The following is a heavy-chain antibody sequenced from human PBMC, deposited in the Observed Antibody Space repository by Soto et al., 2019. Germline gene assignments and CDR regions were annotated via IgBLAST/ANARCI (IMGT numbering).Heavy chain of an antibody. CDR3: ARGGSLYWYFDL. CDR1: GYTFTSYA. V-gene: IGHV1-3*01. D-gene: IGHD1-26*01. CDR2: INAGNGNT. J-gene: IGHJ2*01. Sequence: ASVKVSCKAPGYTFTSYAMHWVRQAPGQRLEWMGWINAGNGNTKYSQKFQGRVTITRDTSASTAYMELSSLRSEDTAVYYCARGGSLYWYFDLWGRGTLVTVSS.